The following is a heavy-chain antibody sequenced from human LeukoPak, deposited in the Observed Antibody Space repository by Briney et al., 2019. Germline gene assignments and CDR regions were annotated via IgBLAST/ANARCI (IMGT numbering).Heavy chain of an antibody. CDR2: ISAYNGNT. CDR3: VRGPLLGYDTNDSGFDI. D-gene: IGHD3-16*01. J-gene: IGHJ3*02. V-gene: IGHV1-18*01. Sequence: ASVKVSCKASGYTFTSYGISWVREAPRPGLEWMGWISAYNGNTNYAQKLQGGVTMTTDTSTSTAYMELRSLRSDDTAVYYCVRGPLLGYDTNDSGFDIWGQGTLVTVSS. CDR1: GYTFTSYG.